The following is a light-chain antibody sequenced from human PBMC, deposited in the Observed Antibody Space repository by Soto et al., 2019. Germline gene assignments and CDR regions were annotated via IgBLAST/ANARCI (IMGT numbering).Light chain of an antibody. CDR3: QQYESSPLT. V-gene: IGKV3-20*01. Sequence: EIVLTQSPETLSLSPGERATLSCRASQSVSSSFLAWYHQKPGQAPRLLIYRASSRPTDIPDWFTGSESGTDFTLTISRLEPEDFAVYYCQQYESSPLTFGGGTTVDIK. J-gene: IGKJ4*01. CDR2: RAS. CDR1: QSVSSSF.